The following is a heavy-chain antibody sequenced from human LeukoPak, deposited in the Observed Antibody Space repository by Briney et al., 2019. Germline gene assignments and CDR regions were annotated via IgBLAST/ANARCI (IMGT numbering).Heavy chain of an antibody. CDR3: AKGLAPSLFDY. CDR1: GFTVSSTY. J-gene: IGHJ4*02. V-gene: IGHV3-66*01. CDR2: IYSGGST. Sequence: PGGSLRLSCAASGFTVSSTYMSWVRQAPGKGLEWVSVIYSGGSTYYADSVRGRFTISRDNSKNTLYLQMSSLRAEDTAVYYCAKGLAPSLFDYWGQGTLVTVSS.